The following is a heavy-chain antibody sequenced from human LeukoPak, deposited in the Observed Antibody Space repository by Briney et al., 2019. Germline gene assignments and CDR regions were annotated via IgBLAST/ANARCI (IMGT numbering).Heavy chain of an antibody. CDR3: ARDISGSYDY. D-gene: IGHD1-26*01. V-gene: IGHV3-21*04. CDR1: GFTFSSYS. J-gene: IGHJ4*02. Sequence: GGSLRLSCAASGFTFSSYSMNWVRQAPGKGLEWVSSIRSSSSYIYYADSVKGRFTISRDNSKNTLYLQMNSLRAEDTAVYYCARDISGSYDYWGQGTLVTVSS. CDR2: IRSSSSYI.